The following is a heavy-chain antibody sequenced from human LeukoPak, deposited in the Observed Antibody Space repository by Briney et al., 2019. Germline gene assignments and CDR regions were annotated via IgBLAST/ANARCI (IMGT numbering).Heavy chain of an antibody. V-gene: IGHV3-30*18. CDR2: ISYDGSNK. J-gene: IGHJ6*02. CDR1: GFPFSSYG. D-gene: IGHD6-13*01. CDR3: AKDISSRLHYYYYGMDV. Sequence: GRSLRLSCTASGFPFSSYGMHWVRQAPGKGLEWVAVISYDGSNKYYADSVKGRFTISRDNSKNTLYLQMNSLRAEDTAVYYCAKDISSRLHYYYYGMDVWGQGTTVTVSS.